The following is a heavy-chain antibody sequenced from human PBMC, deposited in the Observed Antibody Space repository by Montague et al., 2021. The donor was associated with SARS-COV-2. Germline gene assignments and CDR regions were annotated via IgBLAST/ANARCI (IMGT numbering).Heavy chain of an antibody. CDR1: GFTFSSYS. Sequence: SLRLSCAASGFTFSSYSMNWVRQAPGKGLEWVSSISSSISYIYXXXSXXXRFXISRDNAKNSLYLQMNSLRAEDTAVYYCARAGTYYDILTGYAELGYFDYWGQGTLVTVSS. CDR3: ARAGTYYDILTGYAELGYFDY. J-gene: IGHJ4*02. D-gene: IGHD3-9*01. CDR2: ISSSISYI. V-gene: IGHV3-21*01.